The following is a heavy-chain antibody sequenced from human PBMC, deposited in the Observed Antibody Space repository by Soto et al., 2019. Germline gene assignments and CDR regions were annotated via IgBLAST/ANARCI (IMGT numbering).Heavy chain of an antibody. D-gene: IGHD2-21*02. V-gene: IGHV1-18*04. CDR2: ISAYNGNT. J-gene: IGHJ6*02. CDR3: ARDRGGNSPYGMDV. CDR1: GYTFTSYG. Sequence: ASVKVSCKASGYTFTSYGISWVRQAPGQGLEWMGWISAYNGNTNYAQKLQGRVTMTTDTSTSTAYMELRSLRSDDTAVYYCARDRGGNSPYGMDVWGQGTTVTVSS.